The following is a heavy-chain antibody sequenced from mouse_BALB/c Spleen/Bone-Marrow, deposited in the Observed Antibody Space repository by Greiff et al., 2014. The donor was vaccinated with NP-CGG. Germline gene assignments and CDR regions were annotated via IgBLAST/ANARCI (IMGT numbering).Heavy chain of an antibody. D-gene: IGHD1-1*01. CDR1: GFDFSRYW. Sequence: VQLKESGGGLVQPGGSLKLSCAASGFDFSRYWMSWVRQAPGKGLEWIGGINPDSSTINYTPSLKDKFIISRDNAKNTLYLQMSKVRSEDTALYYCARQGYYGSSDYWGQGTTLTVSS. CDR3: ARQGYYGSSDY. V-gene: IGHV4-1*02. J-gene: IGHJ2*01. CDR2: INPDSSTI.